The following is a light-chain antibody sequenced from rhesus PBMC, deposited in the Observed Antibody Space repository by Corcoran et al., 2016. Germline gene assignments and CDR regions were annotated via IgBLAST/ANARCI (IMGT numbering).Light chain of an antibody. V-gene: IGLV2-32*01. CDR1: SSDIGDDKY. J-gene: IGLJ1*01. CDR2: EVS. CDR3: CSYAGSYTYS. Sequence: QSALTQPRSVSGSPGPSVTISCTGTSSDIGDDKYVSWYQQHPGTAPKLMIYEVSKRPSGVSDRFSGSKSGNTASLTICGLQAEDEADVHGCSYAGSYTYSFGSGTRLTVL.